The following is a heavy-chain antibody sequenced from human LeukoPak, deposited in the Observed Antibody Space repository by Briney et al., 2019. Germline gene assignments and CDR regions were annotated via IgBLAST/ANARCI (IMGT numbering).Heavy chain of an antibody. V-gene: IGHV1-18*01. CDR3: ARAHIGNDLFIDY. Sequence: ASVKASCKASGYTFTSYGITWVRQAPGQGLEWMGWISAYNGNTNYAQKLQGRVTMTRDTSISTAYMDLSSLKSDDTAVYYCARAHIGNDLFIDYWGQGTLVTVSS. D-gene: IGHD2-21*01. CDR2: ISAYNGNT. CDR1: GYTFTSYG. J-gene: IGHJ4*02.